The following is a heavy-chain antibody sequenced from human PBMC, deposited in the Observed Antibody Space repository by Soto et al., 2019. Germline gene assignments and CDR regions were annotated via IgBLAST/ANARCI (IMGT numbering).Heavy chain of an antibody. CDR2: IYYSGST. J-gene: IGHJ4*02. CDR1: GGSISSGGYY. V-gene: IGHV4-31*03. D-gene: IGHD5-18*01. CDR3: ARADQGYSYGYRTPEFDY. Sequence: SETLSLTCTVSGGSISSGGYYWSWIRQHPGKGLEWIGYIYYSGSTYYNPSLKSRVTISVDTSKNQFSLKLSSVTAADTAVYYCARADQGYSYGYRTPEFDYWGQGTLVTVSS.